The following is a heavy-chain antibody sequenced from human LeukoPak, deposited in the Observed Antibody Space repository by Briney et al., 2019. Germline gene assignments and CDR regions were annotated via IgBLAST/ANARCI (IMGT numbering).Heavy chain of an antibody. V-gene: IGHV3-30-3*01. Sequence: PGGSLRLSCAASGFTFSSYAMHWVRQAPGKGLEWVAVISYDGSNKYYADSVKGRFTISRDNSKNTLYLQMNSLRAGDTAVYYCARASRGYSYGSGYWGQGTLVTVSS. D-gene: IGHD5-18*01. CDR3: ARASRGYSYGSGY. J-gene: IGHJ4*02. CDR1: GFTFSSYA. CDR2: ISYDGSNK.